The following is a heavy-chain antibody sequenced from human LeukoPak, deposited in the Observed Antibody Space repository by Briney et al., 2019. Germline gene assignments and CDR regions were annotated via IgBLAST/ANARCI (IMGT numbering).Heavy chain of an antibody. CDR3: ARPLSDGYFHDSGGYYPYAMDV. J-gene: IGHJ6*02. CDR1: GFTFSTST. D-gene: IGHD3-22*01. V-gene: IGHV3-30*09. CDR2: ISYDGSNK. Sequence: GGSLRLSCAASGFTFSTSTMHWVRQAPGKGLEWVAVISYDGSNKFYADSVKGRFAISRDNSKNTLYLQMNSLRGYDSAVYYCARPLSDGYFHDSGGYYPYAMDVWGQGTTVTVSS.